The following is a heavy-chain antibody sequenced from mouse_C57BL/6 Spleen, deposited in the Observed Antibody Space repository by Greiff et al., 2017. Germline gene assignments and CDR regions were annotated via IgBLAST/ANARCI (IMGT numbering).Heavy chain of an antibody. Sequence: QVQLQPPGAELVKPGASVKLSCKSSGFSLTTYWMHWVKQRPGPGLEWIGRIYPGDGYTTYSGKFQGKATLTADKSSSTAYMQLSSLTSEDSAVYYCAREGSYYGSSPYYAMDYWGQGTSVTVSA. J-gene: IGHJ4*01. CDR2: IYPGDGYT. V-gene: IGHV1-82*01. CDR1: GFSLTTYW. CDR3: AREGSYYGSSPYYAMDY. D-gene: IGHD1-1*01.